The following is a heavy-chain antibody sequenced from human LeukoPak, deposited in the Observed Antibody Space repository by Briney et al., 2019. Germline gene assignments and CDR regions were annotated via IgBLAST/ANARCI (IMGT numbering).Heavy chain of an antibody. J-gene: IGHJ4*02. Sequence: SETLSLTCTVSGGSISSGSYYWSWIRQPAGKGLEWIGRIYTSGSTNYNPSLKSRVTISVDTSKNQSSLKLSSVTAADTAVYYCARALYDYVWGSQVYFDYWGQGTLVTVSS. CDR1: GGSISSGSYY. V-gene: IGHV4-61*02. CDR2: IYTSGST. D-gene: IGHD3-16*01. CDR3: ARALYDYVWGSQVYFDY.